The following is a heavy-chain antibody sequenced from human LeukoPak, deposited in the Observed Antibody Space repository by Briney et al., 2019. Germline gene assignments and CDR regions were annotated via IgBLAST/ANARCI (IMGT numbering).Heavy chain of an antibody. V-gene: IGHV3-66*01. CDR3: ARDPLRRSGSWFGANWFDP. CDR1: GFTVSSNY. Sequence: GGSLRLSCAASGFTVSSNYMSWVRQAPGKGLEWVSVIYSGGSTYYADSVKGRFTISRDNSKNTLYLQMNSLRAEDTAVYYCARDPLRRSGSWFGANWFDPWGQGTLATVSS. CDR2: IYSGGST. D-gene: IGHD6-13*01. J-gene: IGHJ5*02.